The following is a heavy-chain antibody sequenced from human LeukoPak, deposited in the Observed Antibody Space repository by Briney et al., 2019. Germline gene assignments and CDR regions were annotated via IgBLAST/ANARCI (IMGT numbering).Heavy chain of an antibody. V-gene: IGHV4-34*01. Sequence: PSETLSLTCPVYVWSLTGYYWSWIRQTPGRGLEWVGEIHYTGSTSYNPSLKSRATISTDTSKTQFSLRLSSVTAADTAVYYCARGNILTGYCFDFWGQGALVTVSS. D-gene: IGHD3-9*01. CDR2: IHYTGST. CDR1: VWSLTGYY. J-gene: IGHJ4*02. CDR3: ARGNILTGYCFDF.